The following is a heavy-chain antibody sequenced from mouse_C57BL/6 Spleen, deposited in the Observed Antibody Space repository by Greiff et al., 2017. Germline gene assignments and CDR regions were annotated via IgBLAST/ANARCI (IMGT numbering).Heavy chain of an antibody. Sequence: VKLQQPGAELVKPGASVKLSCKASGYTFTSYWMQWVKQRPGQGLEWIGEIDPSDSYTNYNQKFKGKATLTVDTSSSTAYMQLSSLTSEDSAVYYCARGNYYGSSPYWYFDVWGTGTTVTVSS. CDR3: ARGNYYGSSPYWYFDV. CDR2: IDPSDSYT. D-gene: IGHD1-1*01. J-gene: IGHJ1*03. CDR1: GYTFTSYW. V-gene: IGHV1-50*01.